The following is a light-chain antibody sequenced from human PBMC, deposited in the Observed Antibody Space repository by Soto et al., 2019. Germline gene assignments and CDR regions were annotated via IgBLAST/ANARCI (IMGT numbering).Light chain of an antibody. CDR2: TAS. J-gene: IGKJ1*01. Sequence: DIQMSQSPSSLSASVGDRVTITCRTSQPISDYLNWYQQKLGKAPSLLIYTASNLQTGVPSRFSGSGSGTHFTLTIRSLQPEDFATYYCRKSYNTPRTFGQGTKVDI. CDR1: QPISDY. CDR3: RKSYNTPRT. V-gene: IGKV1-39*01.